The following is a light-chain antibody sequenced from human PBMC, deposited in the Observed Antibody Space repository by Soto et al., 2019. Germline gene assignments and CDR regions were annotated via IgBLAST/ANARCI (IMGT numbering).Light chain of an antibody. CDR2: EDN. CDR3: QSYDSSNLWV. CDR1: SGSIASNY. Sequence: NFMLTQPHSVSESPGKTVTISCTGSSGSIASNYVQWYQQRPGSAPPTVIYEDNQRPSGVPARFSGSIDSSSNSASLTISGLKAEDEADYYCQSYDSSNLWVFGGGTKVTVL. V-gene: IGLV6-57*02. J-gene: IGLJ3*02.